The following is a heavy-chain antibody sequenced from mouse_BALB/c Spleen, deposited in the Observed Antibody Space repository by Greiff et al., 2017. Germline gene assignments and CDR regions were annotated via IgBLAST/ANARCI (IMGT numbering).Heavy chain of an antibody. CDR3: VRHYYGYWYFDV. CDR2: IRSKSNNYAT. D-gene: IGHD1-2*01. V-gene: IGHV10-1*02. J-gene: IGHJ1*01. CDR1: GFTFNTYA. Sequence: VQLKESGGGLVQPKGSLKLSCAASGFTFNTYAMNWVRQAPGKGLEWVARIRSKSNNYATYYADSVKDRFTISRDDSQSMLYLQMNNLKTEDTAMYYCVRHYYGYWYFDVWGAGTTVTVSS.